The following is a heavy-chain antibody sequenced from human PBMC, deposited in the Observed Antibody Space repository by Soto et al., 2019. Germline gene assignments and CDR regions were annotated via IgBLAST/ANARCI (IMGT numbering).Heavy chain of an antibody. J-gene: IGHJ5*02. Sequence: QLQLQESGPGLVKPSETLSLTCTVSGGSISSSSYYWGWIRQPPGKGLEWIGSIYYSGSTYYNPSLKSRVTISVDTSKNQFSLKLSSVTAADTAVYYCARWIVGANWFDPWGQGTLVTVSS. CDR3: ARWIVGANWFDP. CDR2: IYYSGST. CDR1: GGSISSSSYY. V-gene: IGHV4-39*01. D-gene: IGHD1-26*01.